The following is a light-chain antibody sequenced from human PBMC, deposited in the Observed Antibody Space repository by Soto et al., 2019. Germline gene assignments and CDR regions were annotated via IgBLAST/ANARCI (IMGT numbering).Light chain of an antibody. CDR1: QSINTY. CDR3: QQSYSSPIT. J-gene: IGKJ5*01. Sequence: DIQMTQSPSSLSASVGDRVTITCRASQSINTYLNWYQQKPGKAPKLLIYAASTLQSGVPSRFRGSGSGTDFTLTISSLQPEDFATYYCQQSYSSPITFGQGTRLEIK. V-gene: IGKV1-39*01. CDR2: AAS.